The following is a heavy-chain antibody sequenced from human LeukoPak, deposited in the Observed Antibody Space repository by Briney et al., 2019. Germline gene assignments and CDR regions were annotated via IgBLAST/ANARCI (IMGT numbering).Heavy chain of an antibody. CDR2: ISHSGST. CDR1: GGSFSGHY. Sequence: SETLSLTCAVYGGSFSGHYWSWIRQPPGKGLEWIGEISHSGSTNYNPSLKSRVTISVDTSKIQFSLKLSSVTAADTAVYYCVRGYYYDSSGYWVRAFDIWGQGTMVTVSS. CDR3: VRGYYYDSSGYWVRAFDI. J-gene: IGHJ3*02. V-gene: IGHV4-34*01. D-gene: IGHD3-22*01.